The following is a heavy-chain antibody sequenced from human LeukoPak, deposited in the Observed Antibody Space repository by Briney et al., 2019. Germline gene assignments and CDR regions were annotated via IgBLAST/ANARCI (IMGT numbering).Heavy chain of an antibody. V-gene: IGHV4-61*02. J-gene: IGHJ4*02. Sequence: SQTLSLTCTVSGGSISSGSYYWSWIRQPAGKGLEWIGRIYTSGSTNYNPSLKSRVTMSVDTSKNQFSLKLSSVTAADTAVYYCARDRFLEWLSDYWGQGTLVTVSS. CDR1: GGSISSGSYY. CDR2: IYTSGST. D-gene: IGHD3-3*01. CDR3: ARDRFLEWLSDY.